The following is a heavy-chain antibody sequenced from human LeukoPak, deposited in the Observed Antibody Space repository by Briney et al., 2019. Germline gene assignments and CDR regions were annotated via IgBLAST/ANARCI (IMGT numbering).Heavy chain of an antibody. D-gene: IGHD6-13*01. CDR1: GYTFTSYY. Sequence: ASVKVSCKASGYTFTSYYMHWVRQAPGQGLEWMGIINPSGGSTSYAQKFQGRVTMTTDTSTSTAYMELRSLRSDDTAVYYCAREGIAAAGTGYYYYGMDVWGQGTTVTVSS. V-gene: IGHV1-46*01. CDR3: AREGIAAAGTGYYYYGMDV. J-gene: IGHJ6*02. CDR2: INPSGGST.